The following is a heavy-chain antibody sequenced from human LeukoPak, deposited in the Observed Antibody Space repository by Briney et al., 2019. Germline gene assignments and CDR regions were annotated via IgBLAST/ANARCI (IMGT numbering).Heavy chain of an antibody. CDR1: GFTFSPYS. D-gene: IGHD1-26*01. CDR2: ISGSGGNT. V-gene: IGHV3-23*01. CDR3: VKGGIVNWFDP. J-gene: IGHJ5*02. Sequence: PGGSLRLSCAAASGFTFSPYSMTWVRQAPGKGLEWVSTISGSGGNTYYGDSVKGRFTISRDNSKNTLYLQMNSLRVEDTAVYYCVKGGIVNWFDPWGQGILVTVSS.